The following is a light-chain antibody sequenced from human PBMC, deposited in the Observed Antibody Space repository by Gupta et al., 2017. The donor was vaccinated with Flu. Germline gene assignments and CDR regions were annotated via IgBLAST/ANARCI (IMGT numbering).Light chain of an antibody. V-gene: IGKV1-5*03. J-gene: IGKJ1*01. Sequence: DIQMAQSPSTMSASVGDRVTITCRASPSISSYLAWYQQKPGNAPKLLIFKASALESGVPSRFSGSGSGTEFTLTISSLQPDDFATYYCQHYTSYSATFGQGTKVEIK. CDR3: QHYTSYSAT. CDR1: PSISSY. CDR2: KAS.